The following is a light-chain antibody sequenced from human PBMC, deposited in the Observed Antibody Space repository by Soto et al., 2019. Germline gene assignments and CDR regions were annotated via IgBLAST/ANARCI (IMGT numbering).Light chain of an antibody. CDR2: GAS. J-gene: IGKJ5*01. Sequence: EIVLTQSPGTLSLSPGERATLSCRASQSVSSSYLAWYQQKPGQAPRLLIYGASSRATGIPDRFSGSGSGTAVTLTIISLEPEDCAVYYCQQYGSSPPITFGQGTRLEIK. CDR3: QQYGSSPPIT. V-gene: IGKV3-20*01. CDR1: QSVSSSY.